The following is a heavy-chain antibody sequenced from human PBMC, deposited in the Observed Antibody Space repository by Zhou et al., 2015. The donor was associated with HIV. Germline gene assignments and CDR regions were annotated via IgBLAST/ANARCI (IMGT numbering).Heavy chain of an antibody. CDR1: GFTFGRFG. V-gene: IGHV3-33*08. J-gene: IGHJ6*02. CDR2: IWYDGSNK. Sequence: VQVVESGGGVVQPGKSLRLSCVASGFTFGRFGMHWVRQAPGKGLEWVAVIWYDGSNKYYADSVKGRFTISRDNSKNTLYLQMNSLRAEDTAVYYCARLGEYGMDVWGQGTTVTVSS. CDR3: ARLGEYGMDV.